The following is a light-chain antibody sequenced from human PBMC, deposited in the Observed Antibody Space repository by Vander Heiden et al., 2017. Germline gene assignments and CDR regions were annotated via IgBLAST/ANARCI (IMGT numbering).Light chain of an antibody. V-gene: IGLV1-40*01. J-gene: IGLJ2*01. Sequence: QSVLTQPPSVSGAPGQRVTISCTGSSSNIGAGYDVHGYQQLPGTAPKLHIYGNSNRPSGVPDRFSGSKSGTSASLAITGLQAEDEADYYCQSYDSSLSGVVFGGGTKLTVL. CDR1: SSNIGAGYD. CDR3: QSYDSSLSGVV. CDR2: GNS.